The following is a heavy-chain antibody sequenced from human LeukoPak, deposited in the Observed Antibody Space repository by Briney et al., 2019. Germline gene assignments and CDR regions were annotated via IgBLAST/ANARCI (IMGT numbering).Heavy chain of an antibody. Sequence: SVKVSCKASGGTFSIYAISWVRQAPGQGLEWMGGIIPIFGTANYAQKFQGRVTITTDESTSTAYMELSSLRSKDTAVYYCARDLAYCGGDCYRFDYWGQGTLVTVSS. V-gene: IGHV1-69*05. D-gene: IGHD2-21*01. CDR1: GGTFSIYA. CDR2: IIPIFGTA. J-gene: IGHJ4*02. CDR3: ARDLAYCGGDCYRFDY.